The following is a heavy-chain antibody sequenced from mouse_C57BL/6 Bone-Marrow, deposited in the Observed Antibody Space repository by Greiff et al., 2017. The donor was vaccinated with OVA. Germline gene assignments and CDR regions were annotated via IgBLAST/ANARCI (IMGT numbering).Heavy chain of an antibody. CDR3: ARCGLLIDFDV. Sequence: QVQLKESGAELARPGASVKLSCKASGYTFTSYGISWVKQRTGQGLEWIGEIYPRSGNTYYNEKFKGKATLTADKSSSTAYMQLNSLTSEDSAVYFCARCGLLIDFDVWGTGTTVTVSS. CDR1: GYTFTSYG. D-gene: IGHD2-3*01. CDR2: IYPRSGNT. J-gene: IGHJ1*03. V-gene: IGHV1-81*01.